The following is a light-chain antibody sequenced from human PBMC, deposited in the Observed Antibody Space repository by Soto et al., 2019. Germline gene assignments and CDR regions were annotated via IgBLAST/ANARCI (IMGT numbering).Light chain of an antibody. Sequence: QSVLTQPRSVSGSPGQSVTISCTGTSSDVGGYNYVSWYQQHPGKAPKMVIYDVNKRPSGVPDRFSGSKSGNTASLTISGLQAEDEADYYCCSYAGTYAVFGGVTKLTVL. J-gene: IGLJ2*01. CDR2: DVN. CDR1: SSDVGGYNY. V-gene: IGLV2-11*01. CDR3: CSYAGTYAV.